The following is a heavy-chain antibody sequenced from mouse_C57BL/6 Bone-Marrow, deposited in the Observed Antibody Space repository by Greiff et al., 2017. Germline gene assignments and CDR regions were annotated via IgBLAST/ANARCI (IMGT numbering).Heavy chain of an antibody. Sequence: QVQLQQPGAELVRPGSSVKLSCKASGYTFTSYWMDWVKQRPGQGLEWIGNINPSDSETHYNQKFKDKATLTVDKSSSTAYMQLSSLTSEDSAVYYCARFTTVPWFAYWGQGTLVTVSA. CDR2: INPSDSET. V-gene: IGHV1-61*01. J-gene: IGHJ3*01. D-gene: IGHD1-1*01. CDR3: ARFTTVPWFAY. CDR1: GYTFTSYW.